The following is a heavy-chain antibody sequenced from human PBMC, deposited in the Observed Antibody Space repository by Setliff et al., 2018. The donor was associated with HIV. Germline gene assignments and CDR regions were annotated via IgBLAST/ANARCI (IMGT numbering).Heavy chain of an antibody. D-gene: IGHD3-22*01. Sequence: ASVKVSCKASGYTFKTYGMHWVRQAPGQSLEWMAWINVGKGNTKYSQNFQGRLTVTGDTSASTVDMELSSLTHEDTAVYYCARDFSGSYYGDIDYWGQGTLVTVSS. CDR3: ARDFSGSYYGDIDY. V-gene: IGHV1-3*01. CDR2: INVGKGNT. CDR1: GYTFKTYG. J-gene: IGHJ4*02.